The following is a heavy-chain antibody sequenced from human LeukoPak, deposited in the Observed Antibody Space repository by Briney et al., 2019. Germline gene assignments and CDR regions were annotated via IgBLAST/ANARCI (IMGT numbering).Heavy chain of an antibody. Sequence: SETLSLTCTVSGGSISSSSYYWGWIRQPPGKGLEWIGSIYYSGSTYYNLSLKSRVTISVDTSKNQFSLKLSSVTAADTAVYYCARVDGYSYGYSYYYYYYMDVWGKGTTVTVSS. CDR2: IYYSGST. J-gene: IGHJ6*03. CDR3: ARVDGYSYGYSYYYYYYMDV. CDR1: GGSISSSSYY. D-gene: IGHD5-18*01. V-gene: IGHV4-39*01.